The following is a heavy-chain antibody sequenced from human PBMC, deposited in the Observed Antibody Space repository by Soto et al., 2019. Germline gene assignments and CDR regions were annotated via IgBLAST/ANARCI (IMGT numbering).Heavy chain of an antibody. Sequence: ASVKVSCKASGGTFSSYAISWVRQAPGQGLEWMGGIIPIFGTANYAQKFQGRVTITADESTSTAYMELSSLGSEDTAVYYWARGVGSGSYYKYYYYYYGMDVWGQGTTVTVSS. CDR3: ARGVGSGSYYKYYYYYYGMDV. V-gene: IGHV1-69*13. D-gene: IGHD3-10*01. J-gene: IGHJ6*02. CDR1: GGTFSSYA. CDR2: IIPIFGTA.